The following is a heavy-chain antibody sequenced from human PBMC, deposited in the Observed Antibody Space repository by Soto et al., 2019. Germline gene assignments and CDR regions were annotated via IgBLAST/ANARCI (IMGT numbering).Heavy chain of an antibody. Sequence: QVQLVESGGGVVQPGRSLRLSCAASGFTFSSYGMHWVRQAPGKGLEWVAVISYDGSNKYYADSVKGRFTISRDNSKNTLYLQMNSLRAEDTAVYYCAKDIKGTVVVVAATFDYWGQGTLVTVSS. V-gene: IGHV3-30*18. CDR3: AKDIKGTVVVVAATFDY. CDR1: GFTFSSYG. CDR2: ISYDGSNK. J-gene: IGHJ4*02. D-gene: IGHD2-15*01.